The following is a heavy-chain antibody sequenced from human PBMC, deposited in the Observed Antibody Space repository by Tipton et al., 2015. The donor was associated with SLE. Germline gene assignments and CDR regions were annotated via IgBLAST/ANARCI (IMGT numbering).Heavy chain of an antibody. CDR2: IYFDGNSNGRG. D-gene: IGHD6-25*01. J-gene: IGHJ4*02. Sequence: GLVKPSETLSLTCTVSGGSIGPYYWHWIRQSPGKALEWIGYIYFDGNSNGRGNYNPSLKSRVTMSVDPSKMQFSLNLNSVTAADTAVYFCARQDLGRAATLTFDIWGLGTLVTVSS. V-gene: IGHV4-59*08. CDR1: GGSIGPYY. CDR3: ARQDLGRAATLTFDI.